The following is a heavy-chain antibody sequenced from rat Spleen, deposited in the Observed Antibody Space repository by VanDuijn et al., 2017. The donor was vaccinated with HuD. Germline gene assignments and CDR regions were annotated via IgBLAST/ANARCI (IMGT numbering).Heavy chain of an antibody. J-gene: IGHJ2*01. CDR1: GFTFSNYG. CDR3: ARHGLGEDY. V-gene: IGHV5-19*01. Sequence: EVQLVESGGGLVQPGRSLKLSCAASGFTFSNYGTHWIRQAPTKGLEWVASITNTGGSTYYPDSVKGRFTISRDNAKSTLYLQMDSLRSEDTATYYGARHGLGEDYWGQGVMVTVSS. D-gene: IGHD5-1*01. CDR2: ITNTGGST.